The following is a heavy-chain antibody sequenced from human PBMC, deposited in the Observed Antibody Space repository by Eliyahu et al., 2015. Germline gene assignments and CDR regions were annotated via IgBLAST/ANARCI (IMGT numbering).Heavy chain of an antibody. J-gene: IGHJ4*02. CDR3: AKDWSLALGVLAAAGTLD. CDR1: DG. CDR2: IRYDGSNK. Sequence: DGRXXXRQAPGKGXXWVAFIRYDGSNKYYADSVKGRFTISRDNSKNTLYLQMNSLRAEDTAVYYCAKDWSLALGVLAAAGTLDWGQGTLVTVSS. V-gene: IGHV3-30*02. D-gene: IGHD6-13*01.